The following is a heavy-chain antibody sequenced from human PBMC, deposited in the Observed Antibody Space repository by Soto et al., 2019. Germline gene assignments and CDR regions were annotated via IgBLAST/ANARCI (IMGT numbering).Heavy chain of an antibody. Sequence: GGSLRLSCAASGFTFDDYSMHWVRQAPGKGLEWVSVISWNSGSIGYADSVKGRFTIPRDNAKNSLYLQMNSLRPEDTALYYCTRSRGTFDIWGQGTMVTVSS. CDR2: ISWNSGSI. V-gene: IGHV3-9*01. J-gene: IGHJ3*02. CDR3: TRSRGTFDI. D-gene: IGHD3-10*01. CDR1: GFTFDDYS.